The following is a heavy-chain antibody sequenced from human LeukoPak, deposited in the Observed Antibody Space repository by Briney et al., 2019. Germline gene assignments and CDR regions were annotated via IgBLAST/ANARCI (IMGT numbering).Heavy chain of an antibody. CDR2: IKQDGSEK. V-gene: IGHV3-7*01. D-gene: IGHD3-3*01. Sequence: GGSLRLSCAASGFTFSSYWMSWVRQAPGKGLEWVANIKQDGSEKYYVDSVKGRFTISRDNAKNSLYLQMNSLRAEDTAVYYCARVPGCYDFWSGYYTSYYYYYMDVWGKGTTVTVSS. CDR3: ARVPGCYDFWSGYYTSYYYYYMDV. J-gene: IGHJ6*03. CDR1: GFTFSSYW.